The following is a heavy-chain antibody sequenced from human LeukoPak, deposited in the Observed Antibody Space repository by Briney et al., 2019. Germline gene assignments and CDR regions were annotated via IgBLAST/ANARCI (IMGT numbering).Heavy chain of an antibody. J-gene: IGHJ4*02. V-gene: IGHV3-74*01. CDR3: ARVRWGWLPDY. D-gene: IGHD4-23*01. CDR2: INSDGSST. CDR1: GFSFSTYG. Sequence: PGGSLRLSCAASGFSFSTYGFHWVRQAPGKGLVWVSRINSDGSSTNYADSVKGRFTISRDNAKNTLYLQMNSLRAEDTAVYYCARVRWGWLPDYWGQGTLVTVSS.